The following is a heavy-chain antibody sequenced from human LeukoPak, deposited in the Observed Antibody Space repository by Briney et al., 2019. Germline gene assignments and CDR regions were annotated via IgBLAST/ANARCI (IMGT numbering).Heavy chain of an antibody. J-gene: IGHJ4*02. CDR2: ISWNSDTI. V-gene: IGHV3-9*01. CDR3: AKDLSGTYLAALDY. CDR1: GFSFDDYA. Sequence: PGRSLRLSCAASGFSFDDYAMHWVRQAPGKGLEWFSGISWNSDTIDYADSVRGRFTISRDNAKNSLYLQMNSLRAEDTALYYCAKDLSGTYLAALDYWGQGTLVTVSS. D-gene: IGHD1-26*01.